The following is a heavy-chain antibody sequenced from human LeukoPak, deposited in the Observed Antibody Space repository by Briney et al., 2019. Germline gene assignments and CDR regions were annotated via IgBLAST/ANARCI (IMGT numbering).Heavy chain of an antibody. J-gene: IGHJ6*02. D-gene: IGHD1-26*01. CDR3: ATRIGSYYAMDV. CDR1: RYTFTSYD. Sequence: ASVTVSCKASRYTFTSYDLNWVRQAHGQGLEWMGWMNPNSGNTGYAQRFQGRVTMTRNTSMTTAYMELSSLRSEDTAVYYCATRIGSYYAMDVWGQGTTVTVSS. V-gene: IGHV1-8*01. CDR2: MNPNSGNT.